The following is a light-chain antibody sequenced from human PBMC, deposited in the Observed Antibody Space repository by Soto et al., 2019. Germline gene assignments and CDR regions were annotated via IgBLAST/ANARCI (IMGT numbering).Light chain of an antibody. CDR1: QSISSY. CDR3: QQTYTTPFT. V-gene: IGKV1-39*01. CDR2: VGS. Sequence: DIQMTQSPSSLSASVGDRVTITCRASQSISSYLSWYQQKPGKAPKRLIYVGSTLQSGVPSRFSGSGSGTDFTLTISRLQPEDFATYFCQQTYTTPFTFVGGTKVDVK. J-gene: IGKJ4*01.